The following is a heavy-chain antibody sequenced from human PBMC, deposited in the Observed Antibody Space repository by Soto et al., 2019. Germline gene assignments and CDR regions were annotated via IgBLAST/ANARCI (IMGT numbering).Heavy chain of an antibody. CDR2: ISGSGGST. V-gene: IGHV3-23*01. D-gene: IGHD3-22*01. Sequence: GWSLRLSCAASGFTFSSYAMSWVRQAPGKGLEWVSAISGSGGSTYYADSVKGRFTISRDNSKNTLYLQMNSLRAEDTAVYYCAKDIYYDSSGYYYYYYGMDVWGQGTTVTVSS. CDR1: GFTFSSYA. J-gene: IGHJ6*02. CDR3: AKDIYYDSSGYYYYYYGMDV.